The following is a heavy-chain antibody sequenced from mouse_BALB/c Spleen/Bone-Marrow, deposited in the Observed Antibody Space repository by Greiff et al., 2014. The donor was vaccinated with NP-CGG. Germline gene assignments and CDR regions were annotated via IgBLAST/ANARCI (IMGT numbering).Heavy chain of an antibody. V-gene: IGHV1-69*02. CDR1: GYTFTTFW. Sequence: VKLVESGAELVRPGASVKLSCKASGYTFTTFWINWVKQRPGQGLEWTGNIYPSDTYTNYSQDFKGKATLTVDKSSSTAYMQLSSPTWEVSAVYYCTRSSGYFDYWGQGTTLTVSA. CDR2: IYPSDTYT. D-gene: IGHD1-3*01. J-gene: IGHJ2*01. CDR3: TRSSGYFDY.